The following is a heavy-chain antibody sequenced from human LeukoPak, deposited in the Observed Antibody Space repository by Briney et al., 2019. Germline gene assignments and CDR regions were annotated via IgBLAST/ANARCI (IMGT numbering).Heavy chain of an antibody. CDR2: IWHDGSHQ. Sequence: PGRSLRLSCAAYGFSFSTYGMHWVRQAPGKRLESVAVIWHDGSHQYYADSVKGRFTISRDMSNNALYLQMNNLRVDDTGLSYCARDLGLRYGSGAYRFDPWGQGTQVIVSS. V-gene: IGHV3-33*08. D-gene: IGHD3-10*01. CDR1: GFSFSTYG. J-gene: IGHJ5*02. CDR3: ARDLGLRYGSGAYRFDP.